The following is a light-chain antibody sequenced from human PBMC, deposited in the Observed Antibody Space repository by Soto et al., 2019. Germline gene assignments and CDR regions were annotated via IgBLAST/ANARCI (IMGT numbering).Light chain of an antibody. J-gene: IGKJ1*01. CDR1: QSIGTW. V-gene: IGKV1-5*01. Sequence: DIQMTQSPSTLSASVGDRITITCRASQSIGTWLAWYQHRPGEGPKLLIHDASSLESGVPSRFSGSGSATEFTLTISSLQPDDFATYYCQQYNSYSTFGQGTKVDIK. CDR2: DAS. CDR3: QQYNSYST.